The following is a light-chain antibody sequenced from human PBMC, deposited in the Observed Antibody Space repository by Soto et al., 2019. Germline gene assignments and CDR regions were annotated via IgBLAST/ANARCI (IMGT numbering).Light chain of an antibody. Sequence: QSALTQPASVSGSPGQSITISCTGTSSDVGGYDYVSWYQQLPGKAPKLLIYDVNNRPSGVSNRFSGSKSGNTASLTISGLQAEDEADYYCSSYTDISTFVFGTGTKVTVL. CDR2: DVN. CDR3: SSYTDISTFV. V-gene: IGLV2-14*01. CDR1: SSDVGGYDY. J-gene: IGLJ1*01.